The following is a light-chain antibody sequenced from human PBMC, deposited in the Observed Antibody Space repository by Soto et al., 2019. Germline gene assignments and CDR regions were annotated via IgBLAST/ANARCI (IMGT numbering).Light chain of an antibody. Sequence: DIHMTQSPAPVSASLGGRVTIPGPASQSPIRFLNWYQQKSGKAPKLMIYAASSLETGVPSRFSGSGSGTDFTLTISSLQPEDFATYYCQQSYSTPQTFGQGTKVDIK. J-gene: IGKJ1*01. CDR1: QSPIRF. CDR3: QQSYSTPQT. V-gene: IGKV1-39*01. CDR2: AAS.